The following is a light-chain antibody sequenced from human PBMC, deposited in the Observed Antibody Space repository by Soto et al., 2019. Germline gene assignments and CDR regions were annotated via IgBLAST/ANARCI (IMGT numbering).Light chain of an antibody. CDR1: QSVSKTY. CDR2: GVS. Sequence: EIVLTQSPDTLSLSPGERATLSYRASQSVSKTYLAWYQQKPGQAPRLLMFGVSSRATGIPDRFSGSGSGTDFTLTISRLEPGYFAVYYCQHYGTLPWTFGQGTKVEIK. J-gene: IGKJ1*01. V-gene: IGKV3-20*01. CDR3: QHYGTLPWT.